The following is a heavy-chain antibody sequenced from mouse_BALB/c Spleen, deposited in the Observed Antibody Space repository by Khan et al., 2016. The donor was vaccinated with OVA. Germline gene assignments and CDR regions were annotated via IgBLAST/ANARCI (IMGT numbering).Heavy chain of an antibody. J-gene: IGHJ2*01. CDR2: INPTTGYT. CDR3: ARRGLRWDFDY. D-gene: IGHD1-1*01. CDR1: GYTFVNYW. Sequence: QVQLQQPGAELAKPGASLKMSCKASGYTFVNYWILWIKQRPGQGLEWIGYINPTTGYTEYNQNFKDKATLTADKSSSTAYMQLSSLTSEDSTVYYCARRGLRWDFDYGGQGTTLTVSS. V-gene: IGHV1-7*01.